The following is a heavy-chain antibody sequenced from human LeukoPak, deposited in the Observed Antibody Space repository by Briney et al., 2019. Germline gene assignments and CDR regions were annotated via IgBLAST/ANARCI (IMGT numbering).Heavy chain of an antibody. D-gene: IGHD3-10*01. CDR3: AGYGSGSYYTRNY. V-gene: IGHV4-59*08. CDR2: IFYSGST. Sequence: KPSETLSLACTVSGGSISSYYWSWIRQPPGKGLEWIGYIFYSGSTNYNPSFKSRVTISVDTSKNQFSLKLSSVTAADTAVYYCAGYGSGSYYTRNYWGQGTLVTVSS. CDR1: GGSISSYY. J-gene: IGHJ4*02.